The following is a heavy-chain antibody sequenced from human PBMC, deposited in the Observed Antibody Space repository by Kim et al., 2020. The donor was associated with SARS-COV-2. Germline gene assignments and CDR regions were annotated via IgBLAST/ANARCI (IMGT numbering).Heavy chain of an antibody. V-gene: IGHV3-23*01. Sequence: DADSVKGRFTISRDNSKNTLYLQMNSLRAEDTAVYYCAKDADGSVNFDYWGQGTLVTVSS. CDR3: AKDADGSVNFDY. J-gene: IGHJ4*02.